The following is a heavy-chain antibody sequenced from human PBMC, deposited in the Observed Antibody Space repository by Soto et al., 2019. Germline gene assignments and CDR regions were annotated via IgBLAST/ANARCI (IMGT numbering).Heavy chain of an antibody. CDR3: TTVSFFSNNLDLFDF. J-gene: IGHJ5*01. Sequence: GGSLRLSCAASGFTFSSAWINWVRQAPGKGLEWVGRIKSKTAGGTTDFAAFVEGRFAISRDDSVDMVYLRMNSLKIEDTGVYYFTTVSFFSNNLDLFDFWARGTLVPVSA. CDR1: GFTFSSAW. V-gene: IGHV3-15*07. CDR2: IKSKTAGGTT. D-gene: IGHD4-4*01.